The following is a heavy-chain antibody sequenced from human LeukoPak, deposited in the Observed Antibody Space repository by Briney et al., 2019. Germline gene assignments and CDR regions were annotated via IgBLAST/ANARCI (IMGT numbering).Heavy chain of an antibody. CDR2: IHFSGST. V-gene: IGHV4-59*01. J-gene: IGHJ4*02. CDR3: ARDLGGIYFDY. Sequence: PSETLSLTCTVSDASISGYYWSWIRQPPGKGLEWIGSIHFSGSTNYNPSLRSRVTISVDTSKNQLSLKLSSVTAADTAVYYCARDLGGIYFDYWGQGTQVTVSS. CDR1: DASISGYY. D-gene: IGHD1-26*01.